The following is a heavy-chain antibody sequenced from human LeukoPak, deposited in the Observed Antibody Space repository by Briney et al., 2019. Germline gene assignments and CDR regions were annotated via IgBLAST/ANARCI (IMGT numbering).Heavy chain of an antibody. CDR3: ARALGYSYGYAVDY. D-gene: IGHD5-18*01. CDR1: GFIFSNYN. J-gene: IGHJ4*02. Sequence: GGSLRVSCAASGFIFSNYNMNWVRQTPGKGLEWLSYISSRMDTIYYADSVKGRFTISGDNAKNSLYLQMNSLRAEDTAVYYCARALGYSYGYAVDYWGQGTLVRLSS. CDR2: ISSRMDTI. V-gene: IGHV3-48*01.